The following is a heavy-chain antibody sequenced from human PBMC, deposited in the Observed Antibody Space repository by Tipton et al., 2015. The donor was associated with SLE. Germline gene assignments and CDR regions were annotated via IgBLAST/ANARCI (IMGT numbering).Heavy chain of an antibody. Sequence: QLVQSGAEVKKPGASVKVSCKASGYTFTSYGFSWVRQAPGQGLEWKGWISTYNVKTYYTQKPQGRDTMTTDTSTSTAFMELRSLRSDATAIYYCARGSGLSSTPPWDYWGQGTLVTVSS. CDR2: ISTYNVKT. CDR3: ARGSGLSSTPPWDY. J-gene: IGHJ4*02. D-gene: IGHD6-13*01. CDR1: GYTFTSYG. V-gene: IGHV1-18*01.